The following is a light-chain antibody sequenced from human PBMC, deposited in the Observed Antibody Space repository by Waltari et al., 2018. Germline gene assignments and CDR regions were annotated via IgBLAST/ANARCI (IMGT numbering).Light chain of an antibody. CDR1: ESLSSF. CDR2: DAS. V-gene: IGKV3-11*01. CDR3: QQRHKWPLT. J-gene: IGKJ4*01. Sequence: EIVLTQSPATLSLSPGERATLSCRASESLSSFFAWYQQKPGQAPRLLISDASNRATGIPARFSGRGSGTDFALTISSLEFGDLGVYYCQQRHKWPLTFGAGTKVEI.